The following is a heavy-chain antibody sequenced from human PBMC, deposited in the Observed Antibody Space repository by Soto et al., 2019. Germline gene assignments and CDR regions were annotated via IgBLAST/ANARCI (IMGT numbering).Heavy chain of an antibody. CDR1: GFTFSSYA. CDR2: ISGSGGST. CDR3: TLMIVVVIPWVDY. Sequence: EVQLLESGGGLVQPGGSLRLSCAASGFTFSSYAMSWVRQAPGKGLEWVSAISGSGGSTYYADSVKGRFTISRDNSKNPLYRQMNSLRAEDTAVYYCTLMIVVVIPWVDYWGQGTLVTVSS. J-gene: IGHJ4*02. V-gene: IGHV3-23*01. D-gene: IGHD3-22*01.